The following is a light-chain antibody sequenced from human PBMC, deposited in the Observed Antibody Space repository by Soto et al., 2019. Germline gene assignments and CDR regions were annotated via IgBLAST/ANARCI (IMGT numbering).Light chain of an antibody. Sequence: QSALTQPPSASGSPGQSVTISCTGTSSDIGAYNYVSWFQQHPGEAPKLIISEFNKRPSGVPDRFSGSKSGNTASLTVSGLQAEDEADYYCTSYGGRDNLMFGGGTQLTVL. V-gene: IGLV2-8*01. CDR1: SSDIGAYNY. J-gene: IGLJ3*02. CDR3: TSYGGRDNLM. CDR2: EFN.